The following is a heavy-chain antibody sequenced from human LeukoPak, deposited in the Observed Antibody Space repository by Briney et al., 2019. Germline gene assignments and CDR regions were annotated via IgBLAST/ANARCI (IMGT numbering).Heavy chain of an antibody. CDR2: ISPSGGST. V-gene: IGHV3-23*01. Sequence: GGSLRLSCAVSGFTFSSHSMTWVRQAPGKGLDWVSTISPSGGSTFYADSVKGRFTISRDNSKNTLYLQMSSLRAEDTAAYYCAKAISEYGGYDHYFDSWGQGTLDTVSS. CDR1: GFTFSSHS. D-gene: IGHD5-12*01. CDR3: AKAISEYGGYDHYFDS. J-gene: IGHJ4*02.